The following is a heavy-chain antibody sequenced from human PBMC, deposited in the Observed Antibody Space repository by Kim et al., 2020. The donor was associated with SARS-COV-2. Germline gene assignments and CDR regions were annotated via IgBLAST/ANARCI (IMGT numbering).Heavy chain of an antibody. CDR3: ARDGKITIFGVVAPRSRRGLDV. J-gene: IGHJ6*02. D-gene: IGHD3-3*01. CDR2: ISSSGSSI. V-gene: IGHV3-48*03. Sequence: GGSLRLSCAASGFTFSSYDMNWVRQAPGKGLEWVSYISSSGSSIFYTDSVKGRFTISRDNAQNSLYLQMNSLRAEDTAVYYCARDGKITIFGVVAPRSRRGLDVWGQGTTVTVSS. CDR1: GFTFSSYD.